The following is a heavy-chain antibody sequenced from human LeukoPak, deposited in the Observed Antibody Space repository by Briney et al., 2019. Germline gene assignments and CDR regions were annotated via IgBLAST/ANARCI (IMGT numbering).Heavy chain of an antibody. J-gene: IGHJ4*02. Sequence: GGSLRLSCAASGFIFSSYAMHWVRQALGKGLEWVAAVSYDGSNEYYADSVKGRFTISRDNSKNTLYVQMNSLRAADTAVYYCARGGTLPDYWGQGTLVTVSS. V-gene: IGHV3-30-3*01. CDR1: GFIFSSYA. CDR3: ARGGTLPDY. CDR2: VSYDGSNE. D-gene: IGHD2-15*01.